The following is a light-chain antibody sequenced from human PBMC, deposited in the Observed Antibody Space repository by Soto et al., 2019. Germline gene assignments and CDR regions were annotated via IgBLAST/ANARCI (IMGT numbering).Light chain of an antibody. J-gene: IGKJ2*02. Sequence: DIVMTQSPAALSVSPGERATLSCRASQSVGSSVAWYQQKPGQAPRFLMYGASTRAAGVPARFSGSGSGTEFSLTISCLQSEDFAVYYCQHYNTWPPGTFGQGTKLEIK. V-gene: IGKV3-15*01. CDR1: QSVGSS. CDR3: QHYNTWPPGT. CDR2: GAS.